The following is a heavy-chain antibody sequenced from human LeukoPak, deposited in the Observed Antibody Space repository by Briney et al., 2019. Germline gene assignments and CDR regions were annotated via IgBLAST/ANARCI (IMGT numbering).Heavy chain of an antibody. V-gene: IGHV3-33*06. CDR3: AKDVNSAKLGIVDY. J-gene: IGHJ4*02. Sequence: GRSLRLSCAASGFTFSSYGMHWVRQAPGKGLEWVAVIWYDGSNKYYADSVTGRFTISRDNSKNTLYLQMDSLRAEDTAVYYCAKDVNSAKLGIVDYWGQGTLVTVSS. CDR1: GFTFSSYG. CDR2: IWYDGSNK. D-gene: IGHD7-27*01.